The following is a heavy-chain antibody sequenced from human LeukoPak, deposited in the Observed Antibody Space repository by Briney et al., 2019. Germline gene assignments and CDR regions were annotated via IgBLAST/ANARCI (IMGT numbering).Heavy chain of an antibody. CDR3: AREYCSGGSCYTPNYFDY. CDR1: GFTFSSYW. V-gene: IGHV3-74*01. J-gene: IGHJ4*02. Sequence: PGGSLRLSCAASGFTFSSYWMHWVRQAPGKGLVWVSRINSDGSSTNYADSVKGRFTISRDNAKNTLYLQMNSLRAEDTAVYYCAREYCSGGSCYTPNYFDYWGQGTLVTVSS. D-gene: IGHD2-15*01. CDR2: INSDGSST.